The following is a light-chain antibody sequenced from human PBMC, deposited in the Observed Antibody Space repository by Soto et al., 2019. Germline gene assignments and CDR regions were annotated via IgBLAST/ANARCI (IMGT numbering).Light chain of an antibody. CDR3: GTWDSGLSAVV. CDR2: ENN. CDR1: TSNIENNY. V-gene: IGLV1-51*02. J-gene: IGLJ2*01. Sequence: QSVLTQPPSVSAAPGQKVTISCSGSTSNIENNYVSWYQQLPGTAPKLLIYENNKRPSGIPDRFSGAKSGTSATLGITGLQTGDEADYYCGTWDSGLSAVVFGGGTKLTVL.